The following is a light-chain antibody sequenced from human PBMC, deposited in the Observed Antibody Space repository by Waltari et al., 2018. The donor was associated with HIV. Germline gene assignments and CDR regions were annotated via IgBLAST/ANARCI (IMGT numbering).Light chain of an antibody. J-gene: IGLJ1*01. V-gene: IGLV2-8*01. Sequence: SALTQPPSASGSPGQSVTISCTGTNSDVGGYSYVSWFQQHPGKAHKLMIYEVSKRPSGVPNRVSGSKSGNTSSLTVSGLQAEDESDYYCCSYAGTNHFYVFGTGTKVTVL. CDR2: EVS. CDR1: NSDVGGYSY. CDR3: CSYAGTNHFYV.